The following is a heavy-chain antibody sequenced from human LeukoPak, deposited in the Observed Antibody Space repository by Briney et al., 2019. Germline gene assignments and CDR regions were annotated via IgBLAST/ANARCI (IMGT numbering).Heavy chain of an antibody. CDR1: GGSISSGSYY. J-gene: IGHJ5*02. CDR3: ARHSDILTGYRTLLGWFDP. CDR2: IYTSGST. V-gene: IGHV4-61*02. Sequence: SQTLSLTCTVSGGSISSGSYYWSWIRQPAGKGLEWIGRIYTSGSTNYNPSLKSRVTISVDTSKNQSSLKLSSVTAADTAVYYCARHSDILTGYRTLLGWFDPWGQGTLVTVSS. D-gene: IGHD3-9*01.